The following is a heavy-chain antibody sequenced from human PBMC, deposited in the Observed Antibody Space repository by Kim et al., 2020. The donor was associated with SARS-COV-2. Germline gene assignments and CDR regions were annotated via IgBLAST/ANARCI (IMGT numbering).Heavy chain of an antibody. CDR3: AKAPYDSSGYYYYYYGMDV. J-gene: IGHJ6*02. CDR2: ISYDGSNK. D-gene: IGHD3-22*01. Sequence: GGSLRLSCAASGFTFSSYGMHWVRQAPGKGLEWVAVISYDGSNKYYADSVKGRFTISRDNSKNTLYLQMNSLRAEDTAVYYCAKAPYDSSGYYYYYYGMDVWGQGTTVTVSS. CDR1: GFTFSSYG. V-gene: IGHV3-30*18.